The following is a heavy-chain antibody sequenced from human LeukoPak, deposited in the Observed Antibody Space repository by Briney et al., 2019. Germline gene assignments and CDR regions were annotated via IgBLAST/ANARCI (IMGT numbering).Heavy chain of an antibody. D-gene: IGHD3-3*01. Sequence: SETLSLTCTVSGGSISSGGYYWSWIRQHPGKGLEWIGYIYYSGSTYYNPSLKSRVTISVDTSKNQFSLKLSSVTVADTAVYYCARVPKSLGITIFGVAFDYWGQGTLVTVSS. J-gene: IGHJ4*02. CDR1: GGSISSGGYY. CDR3: ARVPKSLGITIFGVAFDY. V-gene: IGHV4-31*03. CDR2: IYYSGST.